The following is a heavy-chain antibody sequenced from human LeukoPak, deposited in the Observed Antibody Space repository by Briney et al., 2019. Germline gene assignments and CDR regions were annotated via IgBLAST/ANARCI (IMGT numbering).Heavy chain of an antibody. D-gene: IGHD3-10*01. J-gene: IGHJ4*02. V-gene: IGHV3-30*02. Sequence: GGSLRLSWAVSEFTFSSYDMHWVRQAAGKGLEWETFIQYDGSNKYYADSVKGRFTISRDNSKNTLYLQMNSLRAEDTAVYYCAYDLSPKVRGVTFDYWGQGTLVTVSS. CDR3: AYDLSPKVRGVTFDY. CDR1: EFTFSSYD. CDR2: IQYDGSNK.